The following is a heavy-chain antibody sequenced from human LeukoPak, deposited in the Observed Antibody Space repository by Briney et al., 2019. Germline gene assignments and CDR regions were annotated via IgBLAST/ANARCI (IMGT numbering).Heavy chain of an antibody. J-gene: IGHJ6*03. CDR1: GFTFSSYG. D-gene: IGHD2-2*01. Sequence: GGSLRLSCAASGFTFSSYGMSWVRQAPGKGLEWVGRIKSKTDGGTTDYAAPVKGRFTISRDDSKNTLYLQMNSLKTEDTAVYYCTTIGLGYCSSTSCYSHYYMDVWGKGTTVTISS. CDR2: IKSKTDGGTT. V-gene: IGHV3-15*01. CDR3: TTIGLGYCSSTSCYSHYYMDV.